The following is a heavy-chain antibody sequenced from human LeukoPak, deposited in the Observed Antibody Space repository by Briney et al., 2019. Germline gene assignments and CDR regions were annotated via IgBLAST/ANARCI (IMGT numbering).Heavy chain of an antibody. J-gene: IGHJ5*02. V-gene: IGHV3-23*01. CDR1: GFTFSSYA. D-gene: IGHD6-6*01. Sequence: PGGSLRLSCVASGFTFSSYAMSWVRQAPGKGLEWVSTISGSGDSTYYADSVKGRFTISRDNSKNTLYLQMNSLRAEDTAVYYCAKDVVRVSSKGWFDPWGQGTLVSVSS. CDR3: AKDVVRVSSKGWFDP. CDR2: ISGSGDST.